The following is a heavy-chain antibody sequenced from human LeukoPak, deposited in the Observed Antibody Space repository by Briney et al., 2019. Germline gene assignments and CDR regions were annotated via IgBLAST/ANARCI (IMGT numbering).Heavy chain of an antibody. Sequence: GGSLRLSCAASGFTFSSYEMNWVRRAPGKGLEWVSYISSSGSTIYYADSVKGRFTISRDNAKNSLYLQMNSLRAEDTAVYYCARAPDSSGFDYWGQGTLVTVSS. CDR2: ISSSGSTI. J-gene: IGHJ4*02. D-gene: IGHD3-22*01. CDR1: GFTFSSYE. V-gene: IGHV3-48*03. CDR3: ARAPDSSGFDY.